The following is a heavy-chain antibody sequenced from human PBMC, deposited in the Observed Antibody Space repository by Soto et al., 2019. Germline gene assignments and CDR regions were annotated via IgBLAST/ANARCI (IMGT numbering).Heavy chain of an antibody. CDR3: ARDRELELSP. CDR2: IYYSGST. V-gene: IGHV4-59*01. Sequence: SETLSLTCTVSGGSISSYYWSWIRQPPGKGLEWIGYIYYSGSTNYNPSLKSRVTISVDTSKNQFSLKLSSATAADTAVYYCARDRELELSPWGQGTLVTVSS. J-gene: IGHJ5*02. D-gene: IGHD1-7*01. CDR1: GGSISSYY.